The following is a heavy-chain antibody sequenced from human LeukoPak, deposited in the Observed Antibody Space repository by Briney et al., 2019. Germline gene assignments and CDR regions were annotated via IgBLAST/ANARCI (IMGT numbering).Heavy chain of an antibody. J-gene: IGHJ4*02. CDR2: INNGGSVT. D-gene: IGHD3-10*01. CDR1: GFTCSSYE. Sequence: GWSLRLSCAASGFTCSSYEMNWVRQAPGKGLEWLSYINNGGSVTKYADSVQGRFTISRDNARNSLYLQIHRLRAEDTANYYCARDSGNCLDPTCHHFDSWGQGTLVTVSS. V-gene: IGHV3-48*03. CDR3: ARDSGNCLDPTCHHFDS.